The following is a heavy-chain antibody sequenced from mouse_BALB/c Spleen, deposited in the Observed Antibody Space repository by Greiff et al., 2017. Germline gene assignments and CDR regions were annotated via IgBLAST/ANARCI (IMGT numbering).Heavy chain of an antibody. CDR3: ALTTATYYFDY. V-gene: IGHV14-1*02. CDR2: IDPENGNT. J-gene: IGHJ2*01. Sequence: LPLPQSGAELVGPGALVKLSCKASGFNIKDYYMHWVKQRPEQGLEWIGWIDPENGNTIYDPKFQGKASITADTSSNTAYLQLSSLTSEDTAVYYCALTTATYYFDYWGQGTTLTVSS. CDR1: GFNIKDYY. D-gene: IGHD1-2*01.